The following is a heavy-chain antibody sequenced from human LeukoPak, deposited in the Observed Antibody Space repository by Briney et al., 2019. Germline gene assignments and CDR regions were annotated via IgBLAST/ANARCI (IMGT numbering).Heavy chain of an antibody. J-gene: IGHJ4*02. CDR3: ARVSGPPGGYFDY. CDR1: GLTVSSNY. Sequence: GGSLRLPCAASGLTVSSNYMSWVRQAPGKGLEWVSVIYSGGSTYYADSVKGRFTISRDNSKNTLYLQMNSLRAEDTAVYYCARVSGPPGGYFDYWGQGTLVTVSS. V-gene: IGHV3-66*01. D-gene: IGHD2-8*02. CDR2: IYSGGST.